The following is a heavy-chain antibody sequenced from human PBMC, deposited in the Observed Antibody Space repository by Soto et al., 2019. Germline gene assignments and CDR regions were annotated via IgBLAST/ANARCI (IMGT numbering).Heavy chain of an antibody. J-gene: IGHJ4*02. Sequence: PGGSLSLSCAASGFTFSSYAMHWVRQAPGKGLEWVAVISYDGSNKYYADSVKGRFTISRDNSRNTLYLQMNSLRAEDTAVYYCARGRTMDYDSSPDYFDYWGQGTLVTVSS. D-gene: IGHD3-22*01. CDR2: ISYDGSNK. CDR1: GFTFSSYA. CDR3: ARGRTMDYDSSPDYFDY. V-gene: IGHV3-30-3*01.